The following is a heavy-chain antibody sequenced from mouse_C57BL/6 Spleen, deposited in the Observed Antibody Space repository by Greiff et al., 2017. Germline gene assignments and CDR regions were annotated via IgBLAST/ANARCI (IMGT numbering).Heavy chain of an antibody. CDR1: GYTFTGYW. V-gene: IGHV1-9*01. CDR3: ARWIPYYYGSSYPLDY. Sequence: VMLVESGAELMKPGASVKLSCKATGYTFTGYWIEWVKQRPGHGLEWIGEILPGSGSTNYNEKFKGKATFTADTSSNTAYMQLSSLTTEDSAIYYCARWIPYYYGSSYPLDYWGQGTTLTVSS. J-gene: IGHJ2*01. CDR2: ILPGSGST. D-gene: IGHD1-1*01.